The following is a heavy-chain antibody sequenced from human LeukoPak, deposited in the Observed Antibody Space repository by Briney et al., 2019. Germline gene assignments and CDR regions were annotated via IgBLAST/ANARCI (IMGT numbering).Heavy chain of an antibody. CDR1: GGSISSYY. V-gene: IGHV4-59*01. D-gene: IGHD1-26*01. Sequence: SETLSLTCTVPGGSISSYYWSWIRQPPGKGLEWIGYIYYSGSTNYNPSLKSRVTISVDTSKTQFSLKLSSVTAADTAVYYCARESVGATMGVDYWGQGTLVTVSS. CDR3: ARESVGATMGVDY. J-gene: IGHJ4*02. CDR2: IYYSGST.